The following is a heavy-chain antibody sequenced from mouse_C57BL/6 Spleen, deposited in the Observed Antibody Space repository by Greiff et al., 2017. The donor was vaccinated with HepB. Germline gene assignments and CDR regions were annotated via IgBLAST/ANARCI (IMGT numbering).Heavy chain of an antibody. V-gene: IGHV1-66*01. D-gene: IGHD2-10*02. J-gene: IGHJ3*01. CDR3: ARSGQYALDWFAY. CDR1: GYSFSSYY. Sequence: VQLQQSGPELVKPGASVKISCKASGYSFSSYYIHWVKQRPGQGLEWIGWIYPGSGNTKYNEKFKGKATLTADTSSSTAYMQLSSLTSEDSAVYYCARSGQYALDWFAYWGQGTLVTVSA. CDR2: IYPGSGNT.